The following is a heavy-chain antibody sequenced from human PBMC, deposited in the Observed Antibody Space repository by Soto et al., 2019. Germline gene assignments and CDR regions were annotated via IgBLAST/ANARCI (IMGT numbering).Heavy chain of an antibody. J-gene: IGHJ4*02. D-gene: IGHD1-1*01. CDR2: IKRKTDGGTT. V-gene: IGHV3-15*01. Sequence: EVQLVESGGGLVKPGGSLRLSCAASGFTFSNAWMSWVRQAPGKGLEWVGRIKRKTDGGTTDYAAPVKGRFTISRDDSKNTLSLQMNSLKTEDTAVYYCTTEPPTGILFAYWGQGTLVTVSS. CDR3: TTEPPTGILFAY. CDR1: GFTFSNAW.